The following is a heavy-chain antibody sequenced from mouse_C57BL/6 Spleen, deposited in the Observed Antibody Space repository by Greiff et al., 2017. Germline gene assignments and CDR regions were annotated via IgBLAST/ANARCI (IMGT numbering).Heavy chain of an antibody. J-gene: IGHJ3*01. Sequence: VQLQQSGPELVKPGASVKISCKASGYAFSSSWMNWVKQRPGKGLEWIGRIYPGDGDTNYNGKFKGKATLTADKSSSTAYMQLSSLTSEDSAVYFCARSDDYDSWGQGTLVTVSA. CDR1: GYAFSSSW. V-gene: IGHV1-82*01. CDR3: ARSDDYDS. D-gene: IGHD2-4*01. CDR2: IYPGDGDT.